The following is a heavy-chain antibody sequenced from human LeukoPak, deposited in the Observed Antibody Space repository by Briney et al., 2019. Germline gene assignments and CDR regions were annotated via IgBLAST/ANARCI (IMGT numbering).Heavy chain of an antibody. CDR1: GYSFNVHG. CDR3: ARTLGGNYVEMATGVDL. J-gene: IGHJ2*01. Sequence: ASVKVSCKASGYSFNVHGMTWVRQAPGQGLEWMGWISAYKGNANYAAKFQGRVTMTTDTSTSTGYMELTSLRSDDTAVYYCARTLGGNYVEMATGVDLWGRGTLVTVS. V-gene: IGHV1-18*04. CDR2: ISAYKGNA. D-gene: IGHD5-24*01.